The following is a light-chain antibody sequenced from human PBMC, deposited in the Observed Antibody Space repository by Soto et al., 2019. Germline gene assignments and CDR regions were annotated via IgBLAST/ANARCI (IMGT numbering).Light chain of an antibody. CDR2: DVA. V-gene: IGLV2-11*01. Sequence: QSVLTQPRSVSGSPGQSVTISCTGTGNDVGAYNYVSWYQQHPGRPPKLMIYDVARWPSGVPDRCSGSKSGNTASLTISGLQAENAAHYSCWSYAVAYTSLFGTETKVNVL. CDR3: WSYAVAYTSL. J-gene: IGLJ1*01. CDR1: GNDVGAYNY.